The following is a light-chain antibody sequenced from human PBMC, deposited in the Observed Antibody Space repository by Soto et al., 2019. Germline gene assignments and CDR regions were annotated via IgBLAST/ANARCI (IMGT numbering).Light chain of an antibody. CDR1: NIGSKS. V-gene: IGLV3-21*02. J-gene: IGLJ1*01. CDR3: QVWDSSSDHPSYV. Sequence: SYELTHPPSVSVAPGQTARITCGGHNIGSKSVHWYQQKPGQAPVLVVYDDSDRPSGIPERFSGSNSGNTATLTISRVEAGDEADYYCQVWDSSSDHPSYVFGTGTKVTVL. CDR2: DDS.